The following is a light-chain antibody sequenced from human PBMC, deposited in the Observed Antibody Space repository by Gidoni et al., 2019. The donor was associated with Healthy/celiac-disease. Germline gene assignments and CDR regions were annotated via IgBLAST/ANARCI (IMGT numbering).Light chain of an antibody. Sequence: DIQMTQSPSTLSASVGDRVTLTCRASQSISSWLAWYQQKPGKAPKLLIYKASSLESGVPSRFSGSGSGTEFTLTISSLQPDDFATYYGQQYSSPYTFXXXTKLEIK. V-gene: IGKV1-5*03. CDR2: KAS. CDR1: QSISSW. CDR3: QQYSSPYT. J-gene: IGKJ2*01.